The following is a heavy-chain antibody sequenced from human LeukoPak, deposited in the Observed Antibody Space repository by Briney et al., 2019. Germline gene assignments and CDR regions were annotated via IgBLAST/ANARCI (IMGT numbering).Heavy chain of an antibody. CDR1: GYTLTELS. CDR2: FDPEDGET. CDR3: ATDAPVRGVIMLPLD. Sequence: VASVKVSCKGSGYTLTELSMHWVRQAPGKGLEWMGGFDPEDGETIYAQKFQGRVTMTEDTSADTAYMELSSLRSEDTAVYYCATDAPVRGVIMLPLDWGQGTLVTVSS. J-gene: IGHJ4*02. V-gene: IGHV1-24*01. D-gene: IGHD3-10*01.